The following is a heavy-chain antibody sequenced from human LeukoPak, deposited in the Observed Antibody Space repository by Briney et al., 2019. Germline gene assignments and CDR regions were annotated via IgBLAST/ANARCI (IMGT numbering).Heavy chain of an antibody. CDR1: EYTFTSYY. Sequence: ASVKVSCKASEYTFTSYYMHWVRQAPGQGLEWMGIINPSGGSTSYAQKFQGRVTMTRDTSTSTVYMELSSLRSEDTAVYYCARDRAARLLFDYWGQGTLVTVSS. J-gene: IGHJ4*02. CDR2: INPSGGST. D-gene: IGHD6-6*01. CDR3: ARDRAARLLFDY. V-gene: IGHV1-46*01.